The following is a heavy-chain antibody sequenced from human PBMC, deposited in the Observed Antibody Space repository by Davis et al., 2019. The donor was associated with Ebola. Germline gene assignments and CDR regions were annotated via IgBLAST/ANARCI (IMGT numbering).Heavy chain of an antibody. Sequence: GESLKISCAASGFTVTSNYMSWVRQAPGKGLEWVSLIYSGGNTYYADSVRGRFTISRDNSKNTVYLQMNSLRAEDSAVYYCARELGTNSATYNGWFDAWGQGTLVTVSS. D-gene: IGHD7-27*01. CDR2: IYSGGNT. CDR1: GFTVTSNY. CDR3: ARELGTNSATYNGWFDA. V-gene: IGHV3-66*01. J-gene: IGHJ5*02.